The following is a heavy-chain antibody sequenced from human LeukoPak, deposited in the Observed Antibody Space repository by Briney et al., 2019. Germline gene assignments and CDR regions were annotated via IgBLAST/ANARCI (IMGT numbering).Heavy chain of an antibody. CDR1: GFTFDDYG. CDR2: INWNGGST. V-gene: IGHV3-20*04. CDR3: AITPGFLEWLFS. D-gene: IGHD3-3*01. Sequence: LSGGSLRLSCAASGFTFDDYGMSWVRQAPGKGLEWVSGINWNGGSTGYADSVKGRFTISRDNAKNSLYLQMNSLRAEDTALYYCAITPGFLEWLFSWGQGTLVTVSS. J-gene: IGHJ4*02.